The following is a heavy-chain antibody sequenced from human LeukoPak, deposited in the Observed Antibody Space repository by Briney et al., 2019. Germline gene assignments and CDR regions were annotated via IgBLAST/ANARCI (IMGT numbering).Heavy chain of an antibody. CDR2: INESETT. J-gene: IGHJ6*04. V-gene: IGHV4-34*01. CDR3: AELGITMIGGV. CDR1: GGSFSGYS. D-gene: IGHD3-10*02. Sequence: SETLSLTCAVYGGSFSGYSWSWIRQPPGEGLEWIGEINESETTNYKSSLKSRVTISVDTSKRQLSLKLTSVTAADTAVYYCAELGITMIGGVWGKGTTVTISS.